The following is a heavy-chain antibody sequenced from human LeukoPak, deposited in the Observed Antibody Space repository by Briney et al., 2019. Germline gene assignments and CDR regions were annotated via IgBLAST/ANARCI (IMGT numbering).Heavy chain of an antibody. CDR3: ARNGLWKHNSFDI. CDR1: GGSFSGYY. CDR2: IHYSEST. J-gene: IGHJ3*02. V-gene: IGHV4-34*01. D-gene: IGHD2-8*01. Sequence: SETLSLTCAVYGGSFSGYYWSWIRQPPGKGLEWIGSIHYSESTYYNPSLMSQVTISVDTSKNQFSLNLSSVTAADTAVYYCARNGLWKHNSFDIWGQGTVVTVSS.